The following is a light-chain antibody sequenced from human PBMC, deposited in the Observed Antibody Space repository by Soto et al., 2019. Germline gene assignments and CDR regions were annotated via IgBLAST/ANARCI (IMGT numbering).Light chain of an antibody. CDR1: QSVSSN. J-gene: IGKJ5*01. Sequence: EIVMTQSPATLSVSPGDRATLSCRASQSVSSNLAWYQQKPGQAPRLLIYGASTRATGIPARFSGSGSGTEFTLTISSLQSEDFAVYHCQQYSHWPPITFGQGTRLEIK. V-gene: IGKV3D-15*01. CDR3: QQYSHWPPIT. CDR2: GAS.